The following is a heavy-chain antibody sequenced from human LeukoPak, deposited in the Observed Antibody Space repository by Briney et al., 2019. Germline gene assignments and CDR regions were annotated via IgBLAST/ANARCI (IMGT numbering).Heavy chain of an antibody. J-gene: IGHJ4*02. CDR3: TRSVATGLGFSIY. Sequence: GGSLRLSCAASGFTASSNYMSWVRQAPGEGLEWVSVIYSGGSTYYGDSVKGRFIISRDKPKNTLYLQMNGLRVEDTAVYYCTRSVATGLGFSIYWGQGTLVTVSS. V-gene: IGHV3-66*01. CDR1: GFTASSNY. D-gene: IGHD1-1*01. CDR2: IYSGGST.